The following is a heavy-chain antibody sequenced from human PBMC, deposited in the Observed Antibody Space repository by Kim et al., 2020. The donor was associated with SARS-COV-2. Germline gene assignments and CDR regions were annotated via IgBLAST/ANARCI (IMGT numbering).Heavy chain of an antibody. Sequence: ASVKVSCKASGYTFTSYGISWVRQAPGQGLEWMGWISAYNGNTNYAQKLQGRVTMTTDTSTSTAYMELRSLRSDDTAVYYCARDKNPRLLWFGDLRGDWGQGTLVTVSS. CDR1: GYTFTSYG. J-gene: IGHJ4*02. CDR3: ARDKNPRLLWFGDLRGD. CDR2: ISAYNGNT. V-gene: IGHV1-18*04. D-gene: IGHD3-10*01.